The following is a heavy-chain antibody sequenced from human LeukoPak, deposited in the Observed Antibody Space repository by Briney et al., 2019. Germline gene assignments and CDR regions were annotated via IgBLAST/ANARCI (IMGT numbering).Heavy chain of an antibody. Sequence: PSETLSLTCTVSGGSISSYYWSWIRQPPGKGLEWIGYIYYSGSTNYNPSLKSRVTISVDTSKNQFSLKLSSVTAADTAVYYCARAAAGGSWHSYYYYYYMDVWGKGITVTVSS. V-gene: IGHV4-59*01. CDR1: GGSISSYY. J-gene: IGHJ6*03. CDR2: IYYSGST. CDR3: ARAAAGGSWHSYYYYYYMDV. D-gene: IGHD2-15*01.